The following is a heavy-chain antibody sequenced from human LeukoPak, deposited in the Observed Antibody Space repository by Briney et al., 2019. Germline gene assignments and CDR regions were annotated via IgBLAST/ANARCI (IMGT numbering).Heavy chain of an antibody. CDR3: ATLPETYYYGSGSSD. CDR1: GFTFSSYA. CDR2: ISGSGGST. J-gene: IGHJ4*02. Sequence: GGSLRLSCAASGFTFSSYAMSWVRQAPGKGLEWVSAISGSGGSTYYADSVKGRFTISRDNSKNTLYLQMNSLRAEDTAVYYCATLPETYYYGSGSSDRGQGTLVTVSS. D-gene: IGHD3-10*01. V-gene: IGHV3-23*01.